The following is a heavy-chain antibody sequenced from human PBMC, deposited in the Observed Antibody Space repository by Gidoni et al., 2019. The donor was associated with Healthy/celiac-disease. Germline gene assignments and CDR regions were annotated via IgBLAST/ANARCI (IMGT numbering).Heavy chain of an antibody. CDR3: TRFGWGYSGYDERSNWFDP. J-gene: IGHJ5*02. D-gene: IGHD5-12*01. V-gene: IGHV3-73*01. Sequence: EVQPVESGGGLVQPGGSLKLSCAASGFTFSGSAMHWVRQASGKGLEWVGRIRSKANSYATAYAASVKGRFTISRDDSKNTAYLQMNSLKTEDTAVYYCTRFGWGYSGYDERSNWFDPWGQGTLVTVSS. CDR2: IRSKANSYAT. CDR1: GFTFSGSA.